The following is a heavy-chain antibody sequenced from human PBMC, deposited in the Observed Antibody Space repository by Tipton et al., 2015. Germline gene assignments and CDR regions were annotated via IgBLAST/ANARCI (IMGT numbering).Heavy chain of an antibody. J-gene: IGHJ6*02. Sequence: SLRLSCAVSGFTSTSYVMSWVRQAPGKGLEWVSSISIGVSGDSTYYADSVKGRFTISRDSSKNTMYLQMNSLRAEDTAVYYCATHVGGGTVLRLVHGTPYYNSAMDIWGQGTTVTVSS. CDR2: ISIGVSGDST. D-gene: IGHD3-16*01. V-gene: IGHV3-23*01. CDR1: GFTSTSYV. CDR3: ATHVGGGTVLRLVHGTPYYNSAMDI.